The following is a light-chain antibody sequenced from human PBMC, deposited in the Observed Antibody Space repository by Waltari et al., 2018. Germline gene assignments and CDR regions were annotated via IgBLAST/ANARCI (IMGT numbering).Light chain of an antibody. V-gene: IGKV3-20*01. CDR2: GAS. CDR1: PSVSRT. J-gene: IGKJ1*01. CDR3: QHYVSLPAT. Sequence: EIVLTQSPGTLSLSPGERATLSCRASPSVSRTLAWYQQKPGQAPRLLIYGASSRATGIPDRFSGSGSGTDFSLTISRLEPEDFAVYYCQHYVSLPATFGQGTKVEIK.